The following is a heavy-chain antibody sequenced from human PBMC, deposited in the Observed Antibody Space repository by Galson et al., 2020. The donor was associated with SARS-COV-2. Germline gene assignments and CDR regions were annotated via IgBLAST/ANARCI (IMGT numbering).Heavy chain of an antibody. Sequence: ESGPTLVNLPHPLTLTCTFSGLSLRASGTCVNWIRQPPGKALEWLARLDWDDDEYYNTSLKARLTISKDTSKNQVVLTMTNMDPVDTATYYCARIDSSGCRGNYWGQGTLGTVSS. D-gene: IGHD6-19*01. J-gene: IGHJ4*02. CDR1: GLSLRASGTC. V-gene: IGHV2-70*11. CDR2: LDWDDDE. CDR3: ARIDSSGCRGNY.